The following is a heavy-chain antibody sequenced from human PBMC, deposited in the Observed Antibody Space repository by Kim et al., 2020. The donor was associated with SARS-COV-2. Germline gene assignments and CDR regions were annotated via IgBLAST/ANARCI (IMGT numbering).Heavy chain of an antibody. CDR2: IYSGGST. CDR1: GFTVSSNY. J-gene: IGHJ4*02. V-gene: IGHV3-53*01. Sequence: GGSLRLSCAASGFTVSSNYMSWVRQAPGKGLEWVSVIYSGGSTYYADSVKGRFTISRDNSKNTLYLQMNSLRAEDTAVYYCARPSDYYGSGSFDYWGQGTLVTVSS. CDR3: ARPSDYYGSGSFDY. D-gene: IGHD3-10*01.